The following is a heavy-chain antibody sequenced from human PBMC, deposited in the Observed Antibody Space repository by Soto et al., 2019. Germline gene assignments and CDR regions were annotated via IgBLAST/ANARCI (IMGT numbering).Heavy chain of an antibody. V-gene: IGHV1-24*01. Sequence: GASVEVSCKVSGHSPTVLSIHWVRQAPGRGPEWLGGYDPEDGKKHCAQKFQGRVTMTEATSIDTAQMEFSSLSSVDTSAHFCATDSFDSSVWDAFEMWYQGTMVTVSS. D-gene: IGHD3-22*01. CDR1: GHSPTVLS. J-gene: IGHJ3*02. CDR2: YDPEDGKK. CDR3: ATDSFDSSVWDAFEM.